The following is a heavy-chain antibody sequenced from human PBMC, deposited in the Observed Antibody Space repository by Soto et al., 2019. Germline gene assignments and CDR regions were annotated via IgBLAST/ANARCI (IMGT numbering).Heavy chain of an antibody. J-gene: IGHJ6*03. D-gene: IGHD3-16*01. CDR3: ARQAGAFGYYMDV. CDR1: GGSFRGYY. Sequence: SETLSLTCPVYGGSFRGYYLSWIRQPPGKGLEWIGAIYYTGSTYYNPPLQSRVTISVDTSKNQFSLKMSSVTAADTAVYFCARQAGAFGYYMDVWGKGATVTVSS. CDR2: IYYTGST. V-gene: IGHV4-34*01.